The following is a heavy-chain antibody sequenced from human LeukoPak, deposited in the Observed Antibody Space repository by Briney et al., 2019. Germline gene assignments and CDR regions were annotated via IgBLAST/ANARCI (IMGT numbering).Heavy chain of an antibody. J-gene: IGHJ4*01. CDR2: IRGKAYGATT. CDR3: SNLSTGDSDY. V-gene: IGHV3-49*04. CDR1: GFSFGDYA. Sequence: GGSLRLSCTTSGFSFGDYAMSWVRQAPGKGLEWVGFIRGKAYGATTEYAASVKGRFTISRDDSKDIAYLQMSSLKTEDSAVYYCSNLSTGDSDYWGHGTLVTVSS. D-gene: IGHD7-27*01.